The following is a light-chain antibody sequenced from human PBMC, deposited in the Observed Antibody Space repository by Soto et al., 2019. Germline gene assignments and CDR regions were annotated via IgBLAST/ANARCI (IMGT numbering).Light chain of an antibody. CDR3: ATWDDSLNGWV. CDR1: NSNIGRDT. J-gene: IGLJ3*02. Sequence: QSALTQPPSASGTPGQRVTISCYGTNSNIGRDTVTWYQHLPGTAPKLLIYSNDQRPSGVPGRFSGSRSGTSASLAISGLQSEDEADYYCATWDDSLNGWVFGGGTKLTVL. CDR2: SND. V-gene: IGLV1-44*01.